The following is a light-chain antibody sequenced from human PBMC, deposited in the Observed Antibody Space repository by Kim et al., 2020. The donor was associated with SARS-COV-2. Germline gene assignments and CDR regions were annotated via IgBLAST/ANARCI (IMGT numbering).Light chain of an antibody. CDR1: QGIGNY. CDR2: AAS. CDR3: QKYNSAPRT. Sequence: ASVGDRVTITCRASQGIGNYLAWYQQKAGKVPKLLIYAASTLHSGVPSRFSGSGSGTDFTLTISSLQPEDVATYYCQKYNSAPRTFGQGTKVDIK. J-gene: IGKJ1*01. V-gene: IGKV1-27*01.